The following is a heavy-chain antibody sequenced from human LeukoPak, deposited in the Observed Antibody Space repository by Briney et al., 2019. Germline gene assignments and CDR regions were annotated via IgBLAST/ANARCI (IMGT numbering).Heavy chain of an antibody. D-gene: IGHD6-13*01. CDR2: INPNSGGT. Sequence: APVKVSCKASGYTFTGYYMHWVRQAPGQGLEWMGWINPNSGGTNYAQKFQGRVTMTRDTSISTAYMELSRLRSDDTAVYYCARDQTPQLFSSSWFLGAFDIWGQGTMVTVSS. V-gene: IGHV1-2*02. CDR3: ARDQTPQLFSSSWFLGAFDI. J-gene: IGHJ3*02. CDR1: GYTFTGYY.